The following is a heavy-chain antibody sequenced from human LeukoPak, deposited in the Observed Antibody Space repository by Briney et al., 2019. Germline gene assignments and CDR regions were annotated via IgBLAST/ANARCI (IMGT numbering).Heavy chain of an antibody. J-gene: IGHJ4*02. CDR1: GFTFRGFD. Sequence: PGKSLRLSCVASGFTFRGFDMHWVRQAPGQGLEWVAAIQYDGRDTDYADSVKGRFTISRDNSKDTLYLEMDSLRVEDTALYYCARQRDYGDYYFDYWGQGTLVTVSS. V-gene: IGHV3-33*01. CDR3: ARQRDYGDYYFDY. D-gene: IGHD4-17*01. CDR2: IQYDGRDT.